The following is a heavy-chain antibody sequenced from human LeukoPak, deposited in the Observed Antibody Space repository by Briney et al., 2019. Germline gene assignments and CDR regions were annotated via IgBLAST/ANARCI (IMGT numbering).Heavy chain of an antibody. J-gene: IGHJ4*02. CDR3: ARDYKYAFDN. Sequence: GGSLRLSCAASGFTFSAYSMNWVRQAPGKGLEWISYIGISSGNTKYADSVKGRFPISGDKAKNSLYLQMNRLRVEDTAVYYCARDYKYAFDNWGQGTLATVSS. V-gene: IGHV3-48*01. CDR2: IGISSGNT. CDR1: GFTFSAYS. D-gene: IGHD5-24*01.